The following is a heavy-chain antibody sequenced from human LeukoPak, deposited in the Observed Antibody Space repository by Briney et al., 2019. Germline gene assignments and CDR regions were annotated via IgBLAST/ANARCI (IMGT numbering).Heavy chain of an antibody. V-gene: IGHV3-23*01. J-gene: IGHJ4*02. CDR3: AKGGYSYGYSFDY. Sequence: PGGSLRLSCAASDFSFITYAMSWVRQAPGKGLEWVSTITGRGDATYYADSVKGRFTISRDNSKNTLYLQMNSLRAEDTAVYYCAKGGYSYGYSFDYWGQGTLVTVSS. CDR2: ITGRGDAT. CDR1: DFSFITYA. D-gene: IGHD5-18*01.